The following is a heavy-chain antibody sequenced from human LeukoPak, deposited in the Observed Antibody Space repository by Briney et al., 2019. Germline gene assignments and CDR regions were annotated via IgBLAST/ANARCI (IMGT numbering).Heavy chain of an antibody. V-gene: IGHV3-23*01. D-gene: IGHD3-22*01. CDR2: ISGSGGST. CDR3: AKDVTRQGPSTYYDSSGYRDAFDI. Sequence: GGSLRLSCAASGFTFSSYAMSWVRQAPGKGLEGVSGISGSGGSTYYAVSVKGRFTISRDNSKNTLYLQMNSLRAEDTAVYYCAKDVTRQGPSTYYDSSGYRDAFDIWGQGTMVTVSS. J-gene: IGHJ3*02. CDR1: GFTFSSYA.